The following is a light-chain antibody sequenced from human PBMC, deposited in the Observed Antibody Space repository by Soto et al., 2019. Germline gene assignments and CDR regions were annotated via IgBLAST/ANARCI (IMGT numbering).Light chain of an antibody. CDR1: QSVSKNY. CDR2: GAS. J-gene: IGKJ1*01. CDR3: QQYGSSGT. V-gene: IGKV3-20*01. Sequence: EIVLTPSPCTLSLSPGERASLSGRASQSVSKNYLAWYQQKPGQAPSVLIHGASNRATGIPDRLSGSGSGTDFTLTISRLEPEDFAVYYCQQYGSSGTFGQGTKVDIK.